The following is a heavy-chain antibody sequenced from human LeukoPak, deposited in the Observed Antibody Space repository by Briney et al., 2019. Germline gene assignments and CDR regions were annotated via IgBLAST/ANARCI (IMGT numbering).Heavy chain of an antibody. V-gene: IGHV3-30*19. CDR3: ARDSSGYGILYYFDY. J-gene: IGHJ4*02. Sequence: GGSLRLSCAGYGFTFCNYVMHRVRQAPGKGLEWVAVISCDGTNKYYADSVKGRFTISRDNSKNTLYLQMNSLRAEDTAAYYCARDSSGYGILYYFDYWGQGTLATVSS. D-gene: IGHD5-12*01. CDR1: GFTFCNYV. CDR2: ISCDGTNK.